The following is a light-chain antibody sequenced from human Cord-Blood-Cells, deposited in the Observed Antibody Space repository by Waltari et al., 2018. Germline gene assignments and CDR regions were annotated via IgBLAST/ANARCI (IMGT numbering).Light chain of an antibody. J-gene: IGKJ1*01. CDR1: QSVSSN. Sequence: EIVMTQSPATLSVSPGERATLSCRANQSVSSNLAWYQQKPGQAPRLRIYGASTRATGIPARFSGSWSGTEFTLTISSLQSEDFAVYYCQQYKNWPRTFGQGTKVEIK. CDR2: GAS. V-gene: IGKV3-15*01. CDR3: QQYKNWPRT.